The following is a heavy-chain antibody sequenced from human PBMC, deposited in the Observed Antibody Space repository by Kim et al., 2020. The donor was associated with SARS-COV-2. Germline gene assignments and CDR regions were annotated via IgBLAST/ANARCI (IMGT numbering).Heavy chain of an antibody. Sequence: ADSVKGRFTTHRDNTKNSLYLQMSSLRAEDTAVYYCARGYYYYYRDVWGKGTTVTVSS. CDR3: ARGYYYYYRDV. J-gene: IGHJ6*03. V-gene: IGHV3-11*01.